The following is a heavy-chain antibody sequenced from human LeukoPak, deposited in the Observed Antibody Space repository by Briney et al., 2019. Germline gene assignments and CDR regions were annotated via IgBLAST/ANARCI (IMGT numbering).Heavy chain of an antibody. CDR1: GYTFTGYY. CDR3: ARGRRYDYVWGSYRYTRDDDAFDI. V-gene: IGHV1-2*02. D-gene: IGHD3-16*02. CDR2: INPNSGGT. J-gene: IGHJ3*02. Sequence: ASVKVSCKASGYTFTGYYMHWVRQAPGQGLEWMGWINPNSGGTNYAQKFQGRVTMTRNTSISTAYMELSSLRSEDTAVYYCARGRRYDYVWGSYRYTRDDDAFDIWGQGTMVTVSS.